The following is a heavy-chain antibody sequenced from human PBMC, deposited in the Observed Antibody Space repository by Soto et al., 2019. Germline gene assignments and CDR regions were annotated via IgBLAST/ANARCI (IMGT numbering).Heavy chain of an antibody. CDR3: ARDGADILTGYYYYYGMDV. D-gene: IGHD3-9*01. J-gene: IGHJ6*02. CDR2: ISSSSSYI. Sequence: EVQLVESGGGLVKPGGSLRLSCAASGFTFSSYSMNWVRQAPGKGLEWVSSISSSSSYIYYVDSVKGRFTISSDNAKNSLYLQMNSLRAEDTAVYYCARDGADILTGYYYYYGMDVWGQGTTVTVSS. V-gene: IGHV3-21*01. CDR1: GFTFSSYS.